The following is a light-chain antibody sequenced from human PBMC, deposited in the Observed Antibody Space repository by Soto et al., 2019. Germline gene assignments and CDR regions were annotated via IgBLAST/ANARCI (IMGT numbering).Light chain of an antibody. CDR3: QHYLNWRT. V-gene: IGKV3-15*01. CDR1: QSISRK. J-gene: IGKJ4*01. Sequence: ELVMTQSPATLSVSPGERATLSCRASQSISRKLVWYKQKPGQAPRLLIYGASTRATGIPARVSGSGSGTESTITISSLQSEDFAVYYCQHYLNWRTFGGGTKVEIK. CDR2: GAS.